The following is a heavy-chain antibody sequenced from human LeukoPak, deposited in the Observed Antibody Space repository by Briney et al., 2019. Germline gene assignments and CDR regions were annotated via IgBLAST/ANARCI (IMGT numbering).Heavy chain of an antibody. J-gene: IGHJ4*02. D-gene: IGHD3-10*01. CDR2: ISAYNGNT. V-gene: IGHV1-18*01. CDR1: GYTFTSYG. Sequence: GASVKVSCKASGYTFTSYGISWVRQAPGQGLEWMGWISAYNGNTSYAQKLQGRVTMTTDTSTSTAYMELRSLRSDDTAVYYCARGVRIVRGVIMGPFDYWGQGTLVTVSS. CDR3: ARGVRIVRGVIMGPFDY.